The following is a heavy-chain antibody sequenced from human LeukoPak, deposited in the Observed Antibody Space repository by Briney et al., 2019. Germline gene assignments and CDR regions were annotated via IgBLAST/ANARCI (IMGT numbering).Heavy chain of an antibody. D-gene: IGHD2-15*01. J-gene: IGHJ4*02. CDR1: GGSFSGYY. V-gene: IGHV4-34*01. CDR3: ARGRGVMVAASEARERPLLDY. CDR2: INHSGST. Sequence: SETLSLTCAVYGGSFSGYYWSWIRQPPGKGLEWIGEINHSGSTNYNPSLKSRVTISVDTSKNQFSLKLSSVTAADTAVYYCARGRGVMVAASEARERPLLDYWGQGTLVTVSS.